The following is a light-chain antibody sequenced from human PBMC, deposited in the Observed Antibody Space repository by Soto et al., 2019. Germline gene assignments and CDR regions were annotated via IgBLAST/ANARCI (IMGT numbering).Light chain of an antibody. V-gene: IGKV3-20*01. CDR1: QSVSSSY. CDR2: SAS. Sequence: EIVLTQSPGTLSLSPGEGASLSCRASQSVSSSYLAWYQQKPGQAPRFLIYSASSRATGIPDRFSGSGSGTDFTLTISRLEPEDFVVYYCQQYGSSPWTFGQGTKVDIK. J-gene: IGKJ1*01. CDR3: QQYGSSPWT.